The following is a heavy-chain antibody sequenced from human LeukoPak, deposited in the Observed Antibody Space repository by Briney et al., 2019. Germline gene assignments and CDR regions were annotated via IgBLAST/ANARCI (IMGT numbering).Heavy chain of an antibody. J-gene: IGHJ5*02. CDR3: ARHQGSGWYQIWFDP. D-gene: IGHD6-19*01. Sequence: PGGSLRLSCAASGFTFSSYAMSWVRQAPGKGLEWVSYISSSGSTIFYADSVKGRSTISRDNAKNSLYLQMNSLRAEDTAVYYCARHQGSGWYQIWFDPWGQGTLVTVSS. CDR1: GFTFSSYA. V-gene: IGHV3-48*04. CDR2: ISSSGSTI.